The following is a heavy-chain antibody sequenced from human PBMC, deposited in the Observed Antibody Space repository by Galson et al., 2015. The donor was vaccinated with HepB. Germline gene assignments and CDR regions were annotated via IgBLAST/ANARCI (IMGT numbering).Heavy chain of an antibody. V-gene: IGHV1-18*01. J-gene: IGHJ4*02. D-gene: IGHD3-10*01. Sequence: SVKVSCKVSDFTFTTYGISWVRQAPGQGLEWVGWISIKHGDTNYAHKLRGRVTMTTDTSTNTAYMELKKLRSDDTAIYYCATDAGSGRGFHYWGQGTLVTVSS. CDR1: DFTFTTYG. CDR2: ISIKHGDT. CDR3: ATDAGSGRGFHY.